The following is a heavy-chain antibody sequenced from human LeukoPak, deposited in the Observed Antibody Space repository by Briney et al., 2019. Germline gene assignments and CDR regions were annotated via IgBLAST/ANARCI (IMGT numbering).Heavy chain of an antibody. Sequence: GGSLRLSCAASGFTFSSYAMSWVRQAPGKGLEWVSAISGSGGSTYYADSVKGRFTISRDNSKNTLYLQMNSLRAEDTAVYYCARDPRGDCSGGSCYSGWFDPWGQGTLVTVSS. D-gene: IGHD2-15*01. J-gene: IGHJ5*02. CDR1: GFTFSSYA. CDR2: ISGSGGST. CDR3: ARDPRGDCSGGSCYSGWFDP. V-gene: IGHV3-23*01.